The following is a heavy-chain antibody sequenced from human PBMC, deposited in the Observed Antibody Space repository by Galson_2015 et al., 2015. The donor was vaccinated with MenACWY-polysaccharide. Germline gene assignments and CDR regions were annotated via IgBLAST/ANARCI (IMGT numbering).Heavy chain of an antibody. CDR2: MNPNSGNT. CDR1: GYKFTSYD. CDR3: ARIIARKYTFADS. J-gene: IGHJ4*02. Sequence: SVKVSCKASGYKFTSYDINWVRQATGQGLEWMGWMNPNSGNTGYAQKFQGRVTMTSNSAMTTAYMELSSLRSEDTAVYYSARIIARKYTFADSWGQGTLVTVSS. V-gene: IGHV1-8*01. D-gene: IGHD2-21*01.